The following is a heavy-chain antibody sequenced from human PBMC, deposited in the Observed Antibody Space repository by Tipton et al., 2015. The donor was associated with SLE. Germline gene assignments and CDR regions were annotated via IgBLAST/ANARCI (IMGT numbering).Heavy chain of an antibody. Sequence: TLSLTCTVSGGSISSGDYYWSWIRQPPGKGLEWIGEINQSGSTNYNPSLKSRVTISVDTSKNQFSLKLRSVTAADTAVYYCASGLSNSPNLFYYYYGMDVWGQGTTVTVSS. CDR1: GGSISSGDYY. CDR2: INQSGST. J-gene: IGHJ6*02. CDR3: ASGLSNSPNLFYYYYGMDV. D-gene: IGHD4-23*01. V-gene: IGHV4-30-4*01.